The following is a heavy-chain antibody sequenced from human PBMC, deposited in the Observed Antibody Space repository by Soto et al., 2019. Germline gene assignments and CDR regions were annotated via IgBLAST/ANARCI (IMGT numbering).Heavy chain of an antibody. CDR2: IRSKAYGETT. Sequence: GGSLRLSCTGSGFTFGDYAMSWSRQAPGKGLEWVGVIRSKAYGETTDYAASVKGRFTIFRDDSKSIAYLQMSSLQTEDTGVYYCTKYTYTSRYSYFGMDVWGHGTTVTVSS. J-gene: IGHJ6*02. CDR1: GFTFGDYA. V-gene: IGHV3-49*03. D-gene: IGHD2-15*01. CDR3: TKYTYTSRYSYFGMDV.